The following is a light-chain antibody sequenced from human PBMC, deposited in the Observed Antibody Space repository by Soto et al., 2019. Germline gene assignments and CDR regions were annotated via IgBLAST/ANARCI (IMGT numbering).Light chain of an antibody. CDR1: QSISSE. J-gene: IGKJ2*01. CDR2: GAS. CDR3: QQCHNWPLT. V-gene: IGKV3-15*01. Sequence: EIVMTQSPATLSVSPGESATLSCRASQSISSELAWYQQKPGQPPRLLIYGASTRATGLPARFTGSGSGSDFTLTISGLQSEDFAVYYCQQCHNWPLTFGQGTRLEI.